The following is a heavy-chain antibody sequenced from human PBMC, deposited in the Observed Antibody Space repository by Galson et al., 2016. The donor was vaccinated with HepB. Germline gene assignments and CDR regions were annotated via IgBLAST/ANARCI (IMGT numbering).Heavy chain of an antibody. J-gene: IGHJ4*02. CDR2: IKSKTDGGTK. D-gene: IGHD3-3*01. Sequence: SLRLSCAASGFTFSNAWMSWVRQAPGKGLEWVGRIKSKTDGGTKDYAAPVKGRFTIARDDSKNTLYLQMNSLKTKDTAVYYCTSLSYDFWSAYYYCDYWGQGTRVTVSS. CDR1: GFTFSNAW. CDR3: TSLSYDFWSAYYYCDY. V-gene: IGHV3-15*01.